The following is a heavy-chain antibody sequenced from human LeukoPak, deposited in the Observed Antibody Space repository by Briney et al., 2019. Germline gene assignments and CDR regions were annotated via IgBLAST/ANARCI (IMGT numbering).Heavy chain of an antibody. D-gene: IGHD6-19*01. CDR3: ARPKNHRWLVHPPEY. Sequence: ASVKVSCKASGYTFTNSYIHWVRQAPGQVLEWMGLINPDGGNTNYAQNFQGRVTLTRDTSTSTVYMELSSLRSDDTAVYCCARPKNHRWLVHPPEYWGQGTLVTVSS. CDR2: INPDGGNT. V-gene: IGHV1-46*01. CDR1: GYTFTNSY. J-gene: IGHJ4*02.